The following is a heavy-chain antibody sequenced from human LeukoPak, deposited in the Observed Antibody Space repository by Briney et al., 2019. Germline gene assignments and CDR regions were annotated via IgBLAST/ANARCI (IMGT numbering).Heavy chain of an antibody. V-gene: IGHV1-69*06. CDR3: ARAEAGDIVVVPAATGAHYYYGMDV. Sequence: SVKVSCKASGGTFTSYAISWVRQAPGQGLEWLGGIIPIFVTANYAQKFQGRVTITADKSTSTAYMELSSLRSEDTAVYYCARAEAGDIVVVPAATGAHYYYGMDVWGKGTTVTVSS. D-gene: IGHD2-2*01. CDR1: GGTFTSYA. CDR2: IIPIFVTA. J-gene: IGHJ6*04.